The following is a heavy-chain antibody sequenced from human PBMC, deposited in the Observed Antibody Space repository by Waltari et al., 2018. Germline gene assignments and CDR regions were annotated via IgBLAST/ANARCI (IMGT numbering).Heavy chain of an antibody. D-gene: IGHD4-4*01. CDR3: ARTGQTVTTGNWFDP. CDR2: INHSGST. Sequence: QVQLQESGPGLVKPSETLSLTCAVSGYSISSGYYWGWIRQPPGKGLEWIGEINHSGSTNYNPSLKSRVTISVDTSKNQFSLKLSSVTAADTAVYYCARTGQTVTTGNWFDPWGQGTLVTVSS. CDR1: GYSISSGYY. J-gene: IGHJ5*02. V-gene: IGHV4-38-2*01.